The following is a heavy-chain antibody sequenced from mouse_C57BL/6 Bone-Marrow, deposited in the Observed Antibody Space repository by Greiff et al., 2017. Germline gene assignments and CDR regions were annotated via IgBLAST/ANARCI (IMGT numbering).Heavy chain of an antibody. Sequence: VQLQESGAELARPGASVKLSCKASGYTFTSYGISWVKQRTGQGLEWIGEIYPRSGNTYYNEKFKGKATLTADKSSSTAYMELRSLTSEDSAVYFCARRGYYYGPLYWGQGTSVTVSS. D-gene: IGHD1-1*01. J-gene: IGHJ4*01. CDR2: IYPRSGNT. CDR3: ARRGYYYGPLY. V-gene: IGHV1-81*01. CDR1: GYTFTSYG.